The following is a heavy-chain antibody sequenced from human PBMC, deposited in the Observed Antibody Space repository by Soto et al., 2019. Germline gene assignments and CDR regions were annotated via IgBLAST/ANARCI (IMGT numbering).Heavy chain of an antibody. J-gene: IGHJ5*02. CDR2: INPNSGGT. CDR3: ARRLHRTGTTYRS. D-gene: IGHD1-7*01. CDR1: GYTFTGYY. V-gene: IGHV1-2*02. Sequence: GASVKVSCKASGYTFTGYYMHWVRQAPGQGLEWMGWINPNSGGTNYAQKFQGRVTMTRDTSISTAYMELSRLRSDDTAVYYCARRLHRTGTTYRSWGQGTLVTVSS.